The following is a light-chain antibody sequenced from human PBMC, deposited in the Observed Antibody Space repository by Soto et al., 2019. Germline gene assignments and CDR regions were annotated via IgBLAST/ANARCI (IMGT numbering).Light chain of an antibody. V-gene: IGKV1-27*01. CDR1: QGISNY. J-gene: IGKJ1*01. CDR3: QKHNSAPQT. Sequence: DIQMTQSPSSLSASVGDRVTITCRASQGISNYLAWYQQRPGKAPRLLIYSASNLQSGVPSRFSGGGSGTDFTLTISSLQPEDVATYYCQKHNSAPQTFGQGTKVDIK. CDR2: SAS.